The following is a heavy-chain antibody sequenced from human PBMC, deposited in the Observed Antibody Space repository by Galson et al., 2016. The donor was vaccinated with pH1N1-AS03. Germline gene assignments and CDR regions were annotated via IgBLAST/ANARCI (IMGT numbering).Heavy chain of an antibody. V-gene: IGHV3-23*01. Sequence: SLRLSCAASGFTFNIYAMHWVRQTPGKGLEWVSGVGGIDASLYYAESVKGRFTVSRDNSKNTLYLQINSLSAEDTAVYYCSRGSGSPHWFDPWGQGTLVTVSS. CDR3: SRGSGSPHWFDP. CDR2: VGGIDASL. D-gene: IGHD3-3*01. CDR1: GFTFNIYA. J-gene: IGHJ5*02.